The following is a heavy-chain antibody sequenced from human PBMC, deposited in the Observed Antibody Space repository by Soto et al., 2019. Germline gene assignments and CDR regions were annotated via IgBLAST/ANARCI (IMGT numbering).Heavy chain of an antibody. D-gene: IGHD3-22*01. Sequence: GGSLRLSCEASGFTFYNYAMAWVRQAPGRGLEWVSGITSSGGTYYADAVKGRFTISRDNSENTLYLQMNSLRAKDTAVYYCAKGESSVSASYFDPWGQGTLVTVSS. J-gene: IGHJ5*02. V-gene: IGHV3-23*01. CDR1: GFTFYNYA. CDR3: AKGESSVSASYFDP. CDR2: ITSSGGT.